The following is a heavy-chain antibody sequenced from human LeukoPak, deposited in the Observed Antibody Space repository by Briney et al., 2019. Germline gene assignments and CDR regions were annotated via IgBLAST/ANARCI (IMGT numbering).Heavy chain of an antibody. V-gene: IGHV1-18*01. Sequence: ASVKVSCKASGYTFTSYGISWVRQAPGQGLEWMGWISAYNGNTNYAQKLQGRVTMTTDTSTSTAYMELRSLRSDDTAVYYCARDWSSTSLHVPGLNGYWYFDLWGRGTLATVSS. CDR2: ISAYNGNT. J-gene: IGHJ2*01. D-gene: IGHD2-2*01. CDR3: ARDWSSTSLHVPGLNGYWYFDL. CDR1: GYTFTSYG.